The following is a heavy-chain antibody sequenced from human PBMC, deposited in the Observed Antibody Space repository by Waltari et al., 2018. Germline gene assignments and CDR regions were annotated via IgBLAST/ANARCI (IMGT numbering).Heavy chain of an antibody. Sequence: QLQLQESGPALVRPSETLSLSCTVSGGSVSSPAYCWSWVRQSPGKGLEWIETIYYSGSTSYNPSLKSRVTISIDTSKNQLSLELTSVTAADTAIYYCASHLWYRDLSRVAFDFWGQGTLVAVSS. CDR2: IYYSGST. CDR3: ASHLWYRDLSRVAFDF. J-gene: IGHJ4*02. V-gene: IGHV4-39*07. CDR1: GGSVSSPAYC. D-gene: IGHD3-10*01.